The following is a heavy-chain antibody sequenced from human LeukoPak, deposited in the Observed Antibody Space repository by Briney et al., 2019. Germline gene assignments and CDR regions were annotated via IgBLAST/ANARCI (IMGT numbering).Heavy chain of an antibody. CDR2: IYSGGST. J-gene: IGHJ6*02. D-gene: IGHD2-15*01. V-gene: IGHV3-66*01. CDR1: GFTVSSNY. Sequence: GGSVRLSCAASGFTVSSNYISWVRQAPGKGLEWVSVIYSGGSTYYADSVKGRFTISRDNSKNTLYLQMNSLRAEDTAVYYCARARPSIVVVVAAAVYGMDVWGQGTTVTVSS. CDR3: ARARPSIVVVVAAAVYGMDV.